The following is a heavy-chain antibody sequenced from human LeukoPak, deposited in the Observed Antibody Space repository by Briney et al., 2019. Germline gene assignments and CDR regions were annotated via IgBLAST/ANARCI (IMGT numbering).Heavy chain of an antibody. D-gene: IGHD3-22*01. V-gene: IGHV3-23*01. CDR1: GFTFSDFD. CDR2: ISGSGDNT. Sequence: QPGGSLRLSCAASGFTFSDFDMSWVRQAPGKGLEWVTSISGSGDNTYSADSVKGRFTISGDNSKNTLYLQMNSLRADDTAVYFCARRAGALYYYDTSGPFDHWGRGTLVTVSS. CDR3: ARRAGALYYYDTSGPFDH. J-gene: IGHJ4*02.